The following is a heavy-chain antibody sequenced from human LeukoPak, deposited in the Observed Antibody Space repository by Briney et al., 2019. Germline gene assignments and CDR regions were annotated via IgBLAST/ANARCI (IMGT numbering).Heavy chain of an antibody. D-gene: IGHD3-16*01. V-gene: IGHV1-69*13. CDR1: GGTFSSYA. CDR2: VIPIFGTA. J-gene: IGHJ3*02. Sequence: AVKVSCKASGGTFSSYAISWVRQAPGQGLEWMGGVIPIFGTANYAQKFQGRVTITADESTSTAYMELSSLRSEDTAVYYCASAIGAHDAFDIWGQGTMVTVSS. CDR3: ASAIGAHDAFDI.